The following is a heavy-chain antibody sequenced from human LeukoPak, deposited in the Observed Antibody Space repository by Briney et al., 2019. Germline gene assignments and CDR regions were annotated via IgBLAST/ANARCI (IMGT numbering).Heavy chain of an antibody. CDR3: ARESWNSYGYLDS. V-gene: IGHV1-2*02. CDR1: GYTFTGYY. D-gene: IGHD5-18*01. Sequence: ASVKVSCKASGYTFTGYYMHWVRQAPGQGLEWMGWINPNSGGTNYAQKFQGRVTMTRDTSISTAYMELSRLRSDDTAVYYCARESWNSYGYLDSWGQGTLVTVSS. J-gene: IGHJ5*01. CDR2: INPNSGGT.